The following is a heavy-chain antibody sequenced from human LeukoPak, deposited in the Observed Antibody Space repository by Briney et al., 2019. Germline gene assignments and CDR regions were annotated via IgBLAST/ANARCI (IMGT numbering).Heavy chain of an antibody. CDR2: ISWDGGST. CDR1: GFIFDDYT. D-gene: IGHD4-17*01. Sequence: GGPLRLSCAASGFIFDDYTMHWVRQAPGKGLEWVSLISWDGGSTFYADSVKGRFTMYRDNSKNSLYLQMNSLRTEDTALYCCAKDMGYGDYVFDYWGQGTLVSVSS. CDR3: AKDMGYGDYVFDY. V-gene: IGHV3-43*01. J-gene: IGHJ4*02.